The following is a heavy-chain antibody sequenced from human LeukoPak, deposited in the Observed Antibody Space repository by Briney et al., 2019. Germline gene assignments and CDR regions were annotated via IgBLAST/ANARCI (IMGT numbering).Heavy chain of an antibody. V-gene: IGHV7-4-1*02. CDR3: ASLAGNYYYGMDV. CDR2: INTNTGNP. Sequence: EASVKVSCKASGYTFTSYGITWVRQAPGQGLEWMGWINTNTGNPTYAQGFTGRFVFSLDTSVSTAYLQISSLKAEDTAVYYCASLAGNYYYGMDVWGQGTTVTVSS. D-gene: IGHD6-13*01. CDR1: GYTFTSYG. J-gene: IGHJ6*02.